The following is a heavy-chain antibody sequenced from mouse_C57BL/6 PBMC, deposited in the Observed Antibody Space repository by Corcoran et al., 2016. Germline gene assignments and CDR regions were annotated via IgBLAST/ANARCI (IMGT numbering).Heavy chain of an antibody. J-gene: IGHJ2*01. CDR2: INPSNGGT. V-gene: IGHV1-53*01. CDR1: GYTFTSYW. CDR3: ARSNWDYYGSSYVGY. Sequence: QVQLQQPGTELVKPGASVKLSCKASGYTFTSYWMHWVKQRPGQGLEWIGNINPSNGGTNYNEKFKSKATLTVDKSSSTAYMQLSSLTSEDSAVYYCARSNWDYYGSSYVGYWGQGTTLTVSS. D-gene: IGHD1-1*01.